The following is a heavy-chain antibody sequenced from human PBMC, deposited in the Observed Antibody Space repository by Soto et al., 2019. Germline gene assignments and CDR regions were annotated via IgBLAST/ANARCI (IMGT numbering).Heavy chain of an antibody. V-gene: IGHV3-21*01. CDR2: ISAGSSNI. D-gene: IGHD6-6*01. Sequence: PGGSLRLSCAASGFTFRTYYMIWVRQAPGKGLEWVSSISAGSSNIYYAPSVKGRFTISRDNAKNSLYLQINSLRAEDTAVYYCARQYTSSWRHFDHWGQGTLVTVSS. CDR3: ARQYTSSWRHFDH. J-gene: IGHJ4*02. CDR1: GFTFRTYY.